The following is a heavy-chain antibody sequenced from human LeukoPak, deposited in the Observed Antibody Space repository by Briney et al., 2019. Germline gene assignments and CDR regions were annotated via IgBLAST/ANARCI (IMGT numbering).Heavy chain of an antibody. V-gene: IGHV5-51*01. CDR2: IYPGDSDT. CDR1: GYSFTSYW. CDR3: ASSLMIGESYYYMDV. J-gene: IGHJ6*03. D-gene: IGHD3-22*01. Sequence: GESLKISCKGSGYSFTSYWIGWVRQMPGKGLEWMGTIYPGDSDTRYSPSFQGQVTISADKSISTAYLQWSSLKASDTAMYYCASSLMIGESYYYMDVWGKGTTVTVSS.